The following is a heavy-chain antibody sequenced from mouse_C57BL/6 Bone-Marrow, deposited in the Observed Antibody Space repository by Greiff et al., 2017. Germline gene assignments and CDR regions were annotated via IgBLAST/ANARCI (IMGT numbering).Heavy chain of an antibody. CDR2: INPSSGGT. CDR3: ARRGCGCYCDVGV. J-gene: IGHJ1*03. V-gene: IGHV1-55*01. D-gene: IGHD2-12*01. CDR1: GYTFTSYC. Sequence: QVQLQQSGPELVKPGASVKISCKASGYTFTSYCMNWVKQRPGQGLEWIGDINPSSGGTNYNQKFKGKATLTVDTSSSTAYMELRSLTSEDSAVYYCARRGCGCYCDVGVWGTGATVTVAT.